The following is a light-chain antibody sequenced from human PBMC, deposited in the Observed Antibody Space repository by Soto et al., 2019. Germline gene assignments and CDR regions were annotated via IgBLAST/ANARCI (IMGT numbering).Light chain of an antibody. J-gene: IGKJ1*01. Sequence: EIVLTQSPGTLSLSPGERATLSCRASQSVRSSYLAWYQQKPGQPPRLLIYDAFNTATGVPDRFSGSGSGTDFTLAISRLEPEDFAVYYCQQYGSSPTFGLGTKVEIK. CDR3: QQYGSSPT. CDR2: DAF. CDR1: QSVRSSY. V-gene: IGKV3-20*01.